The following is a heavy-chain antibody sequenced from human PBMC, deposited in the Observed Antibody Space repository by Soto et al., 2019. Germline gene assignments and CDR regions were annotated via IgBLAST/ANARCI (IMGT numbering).Heavy chain of an antibody. CDR2: IYYNGTT. CDR3: ARRPAAGPVDY. D-gene: IGHD6-13*01. CDR1: GGSISRGYYY. Sequence: QVQLQESGPGLVKSSQTLSLTCTVSGGSISRGYYYWSWIRQHPGKGLEWIAYIYYNGTTSYNPSLKSRATVSRDTSKNQFSLDLTSVTAADTAVYYCARRPAAGPVDYWGQGTLVTVSP. J-gene: IGHJ4*02. V-gene: IGHV4-31*03.